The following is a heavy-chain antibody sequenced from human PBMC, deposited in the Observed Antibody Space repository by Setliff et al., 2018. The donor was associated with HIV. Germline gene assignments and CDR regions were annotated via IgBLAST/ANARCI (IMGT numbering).Heavy chain of an antibody. V-gene: IGHV4-39*07. J-gene: IGHJ4*02. CDR3: ARGIAAAGR. Sequence: SETLSLTCTVSGGSISSSSYYWGWIRQPPGRGLEWIGNIFYSGHTFYNPSLKSRVTISVDTSKNQFSLKLSSVTAADTAVYYCARGIAAAGRWGQGTLVTVSS. CDR1: GGSISSSSYY. CDR2: IFYSGHT. D-gene: IGHD6-13*01.